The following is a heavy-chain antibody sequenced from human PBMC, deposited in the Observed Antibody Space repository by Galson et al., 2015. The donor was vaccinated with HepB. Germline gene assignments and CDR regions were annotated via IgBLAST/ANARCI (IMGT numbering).Heavy chain of an antibody. CDR1: GFTFSSYA. J-gene: IGHJ4*02. V-gene: IGHV3-30-3*01. Sequence: SLRLSCAASGFTFSSYAMHWVRQAPGKGLEWVAVISYDGSNKYYADSVKGRFTISRDNSKNTLYLQMNSLRAEDTAVYYCARVVDCSGGSCYSALGYWGQGTLVTVSS. CDR3: ARVVDCSGGSCYSALGY. D-gene: IGHD2-15*01. CDR2: ISYDGSNK.